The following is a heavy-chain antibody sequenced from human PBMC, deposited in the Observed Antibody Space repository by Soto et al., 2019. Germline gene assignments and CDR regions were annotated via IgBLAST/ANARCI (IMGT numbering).Heavy chain of an antibody. D-gene: IGHD3-22*01. CDR1: GFTFSSYA. CDR2: ISGSGGST. CDR3: AKVGSGYSYYYYGMDV. Sequence: EVQLLESGGGLVQPGGSLRLSCAASGFTFSSYAMSWVRQAPGKGLEWVSAISGSGGSTYYADSVKGRFTISRDNSKNTLYLQMNSLRAEDTAVYYCAKVGSGYSYYYYGMDVWGQGTTVTVSS. J-gene: IGHJ6*02. V-gene: IGHV3-23*01.